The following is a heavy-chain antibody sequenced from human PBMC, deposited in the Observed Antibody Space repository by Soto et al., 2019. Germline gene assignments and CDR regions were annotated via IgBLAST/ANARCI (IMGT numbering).Heavy chain of an antibody. CDR2: INDRGSI. Sequence: QVQLQQWGAGPLRPLETLSLTCGVSGGSFSGYYWAWIRQSRGKGLEWIGEINDRGSINYNLSLKSRVSISVDTSKNHYSLNLRSVTAADTAVYYCARESHDILTGPPWVWYFDLCGRGTLVTVSS. D-gene: IGHD3-9*01. J-gene: IGHJ2*01. CDR1: GGSFSGYY. CDR3: ARESHDILTGPPWVWYFDL. V-gene: IGHV4-34*01.